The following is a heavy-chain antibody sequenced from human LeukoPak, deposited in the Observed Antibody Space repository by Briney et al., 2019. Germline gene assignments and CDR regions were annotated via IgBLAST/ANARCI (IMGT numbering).Heavy chain of an antibody. D-gene: IGHD1-26*01. CDR3: ARDRGSIVGATLLVRFDP. Sequence: PGGSLRLSCAASGFTVSSNYMSWVRQAPGKGLEWVSVIYSGGSTYYADSVKGRFTISRDNSKNTLYLQMNSLRAEDTAVYYCARDRGSIVGATLLVRFDPWGQGTLVIVSS. CDR1: GFTVSSNY. CDR2: IYSGGST. V-gene: IGHV3-66*01. J-gene: IGHJ5*02.